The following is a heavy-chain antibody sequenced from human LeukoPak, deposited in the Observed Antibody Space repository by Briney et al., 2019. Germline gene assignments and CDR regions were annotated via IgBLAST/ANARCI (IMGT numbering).Heavy chain of an antibody. CDR1: GGSISSYY. D-gene: IGHD6-19*01. J-gene: IGHJ4*02. Sequence: SETLSLTCTVSGGSISSYYWSWIRQPPGKGLEWIGYIYYRGSTNYNPSLKSRVTISVDTSKNQFSLKLSSVTAADTVVYYCARRIAVAGNANFDYWGQGTLVTVSS. CDR2: IYYRGST. CDR3: ARRIAVAGNANFDY. V-gene: IGHV4-59*08.